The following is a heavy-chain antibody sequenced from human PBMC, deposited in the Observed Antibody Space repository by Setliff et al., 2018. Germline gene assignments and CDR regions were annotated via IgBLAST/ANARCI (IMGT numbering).Heavy chain of an antibody. Sequence: VSCKASGYTFVTYGVSWVRQAPGQGVEWMGWISTYSGAIKNVPKFRDRVTMTTDASTSTAYMELRSLTSDDTAVYYCARDTCSLTSCQDDYFDYWGQGTLVTVSS. J-gene: IGHJ4*02. CDR1: GYTFVTYG. CDR2: ISTYSGAI. V-gene: IGHV1-18*01. D-gene: IGHD2-2*01. CDR3: ARDTCSLTSCQDDYFDY.